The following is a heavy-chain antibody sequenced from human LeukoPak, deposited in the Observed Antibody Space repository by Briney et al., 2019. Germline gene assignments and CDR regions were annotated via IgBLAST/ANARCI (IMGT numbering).Heavy chain of an antibody. V-gene: IGHV1-18*01. Sequence: ASVKVYCKASGYTFTSYGISWVRQAPGQGLEWMGWISAYNGNTNYAQKLQGRVTMTTDTSTSTAYMELRSLRSDDTAVYYCARDLVVVRGVTRPFDYWGRGTLVTVSS. CDR2: ISAYNGNT. CDR3: ARDLVVVRGVTRPFDY. CDR1: GYTFTSYG. J-gene: IGHJ4*02. D-gene: IGHD3-10*01.